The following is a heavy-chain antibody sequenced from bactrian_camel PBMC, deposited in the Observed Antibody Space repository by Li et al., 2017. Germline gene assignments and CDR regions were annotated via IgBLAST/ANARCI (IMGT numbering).Heavy chain of an antibody. CDR1: GYGYSRRC. J-gene: IGHJ4*01. D-gene: IGHD8*01. V-gene: IGHV3S53*01. CDR3: TKGGISGDWI. Sequence: HVQLVESGGGPVESGGSLRLSCVMSGYGYSRRCMGWFRQPPGKEREGVAIIDTDGRTFYADSVAGRFTISQDNSKNTVYLQMNSLKPEDTAMYYCTKGGISGDWIWGQGTQVTVS. CDR2: IDTDGRT.